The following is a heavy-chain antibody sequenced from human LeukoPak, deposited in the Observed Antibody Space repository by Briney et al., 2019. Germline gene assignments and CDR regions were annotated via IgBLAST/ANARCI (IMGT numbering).Heavy chain of an antibody. Sequence: PSQTLSLTCAISGDSVSSNSAAWNWIRQSPSRGLEWLGRTYYRAKWYSDYAVSVRSRITINPDTSKNQFSLKLSSVTAADTAVYYCARGAVVTPPFGWSDYWGQGTLVTVSS. V-gene: IGHV6-1*01. CDR2: TYYRAKWYS. CDR1: GDSVSSNSAA. CDR3: ARGAVVTPPFGWSDY. D-gene: IGHD4-23*01. J-gene: IGHJ4*02.